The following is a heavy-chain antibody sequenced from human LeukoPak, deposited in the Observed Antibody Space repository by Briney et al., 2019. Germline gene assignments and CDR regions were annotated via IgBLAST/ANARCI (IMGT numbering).Heavy chain of an antibody. J-gene: IGHJ4*02. Sequence: PGGSLRLSCAASGFTFSLYSMNWVRQAPGKGLEWVSYITSGSSTTYYADSVKGRFTISRDNSKNTLYLQMNSLRAEDTAVYYCAKDADGAPVNPFDYWGQGTLVTVSS. CDR2: ITSGSSTT. CDR3: AKDADGAPVNPFDY. D-gene: IGHD4-17*01. V-gene: IGHV3-48*01. CDR1: GFTFSLYS.